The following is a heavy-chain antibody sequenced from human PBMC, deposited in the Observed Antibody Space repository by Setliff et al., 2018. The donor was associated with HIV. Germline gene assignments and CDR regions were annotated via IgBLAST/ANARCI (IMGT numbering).Heavy chain of an antibody. J-gene: IGHJ6*02. D-gene: IGHD5-18*01. CDR2: INPNSGGT. CDR1: GYTFTGYY. CDR3: ATVNTVGYNYYGMDV. V-gene: IGHV1-2*06. Sequence: ASVKVSCKASGYTFTGYYMHWVRQAPGQGLEWMGRINPNSGGTNYAQKFQGRVTMTRDTSISTAYMELRSLRSDDTAVYFCATVNTVGYNYYGMDVWGQGTTVTVS.